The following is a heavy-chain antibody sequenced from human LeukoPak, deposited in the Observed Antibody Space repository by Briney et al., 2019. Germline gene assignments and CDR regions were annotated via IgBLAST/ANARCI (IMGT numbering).Heavy chain of an antibody. V-gene: IGHV3-23*01. CDR3: VKDIQLST. J-gene: IGHJ3*01. CDR1: GFNFITAA. D-gene: IGHD5-24*01. CDR2: IGSSGVST. Sequence: PGGSLRLSYAASGFNFITAAMTWVRQAPGKGLEWVSLIGSSGVSTYYADSVKGRFTISRDNFNHTLSLQMNSLRVEDTAIYYCVKDIQLSTWGLGTMVTVSS.